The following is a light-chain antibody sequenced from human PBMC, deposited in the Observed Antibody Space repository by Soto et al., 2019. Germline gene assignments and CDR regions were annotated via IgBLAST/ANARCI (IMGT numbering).Light chain of an antibody. CDR1: SSDVGGYNF. V-gene: IGLV2-14*01. Sequence: QSALTQPASVSGSPGQSITISCTGTSSDVGGYNFVSWYQQHPGKAPRLIIYEVSSRPSGVSYRFSGSKSGNTASLTISGLQAEDEADYYCRSYILRNTLVLFGGGTKLTVL. CDR2: EVS. CDR3: RSYILRNTLVL. J-gene: IGLJ2*01.